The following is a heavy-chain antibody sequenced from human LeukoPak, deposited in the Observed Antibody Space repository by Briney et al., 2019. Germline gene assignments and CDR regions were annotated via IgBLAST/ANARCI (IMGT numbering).Heavy chain of an antibody. Sequence: SDTLSLTCTVSWGSISSYFWSWIRQPPGKGLKWIGYMYSRGSTHDNPSLKSRVTISRATSKNQLSLRVSSVTAADTAIYYCARHYLYGDPPAFDIWGQGAMVTVSS. CDR2: MYSRGST. D-gene: IGHD2-21*02. CDR1: WGSISSYF. J-gene: IGHJ3*02. CDR3: ARHYLYGDPPAFDI. V-gene: IGHV4-59*08.